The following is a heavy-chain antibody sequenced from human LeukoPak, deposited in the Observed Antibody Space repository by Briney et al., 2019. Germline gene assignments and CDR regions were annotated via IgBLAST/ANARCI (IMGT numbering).Heavy chain of an antibody. CDR2: ISWNSGSI. CDR3: AKGGYYGSGESFDY. D-gene: IGHD3-10*01. V-gene: IGHV3-9*01. Sequence: GGSLRLSCAASGFTFDDYAMHWVRQAPGKGLGWVSGISWNSGSIGYADSVKGRFTISRDNAKNSLYLQMNSLRAEDAALYYCAKGGYYGSGESFDYWGQGTLVTVSS. J-gene: IGHJ4*02. CDR1: GFTFDDYA.